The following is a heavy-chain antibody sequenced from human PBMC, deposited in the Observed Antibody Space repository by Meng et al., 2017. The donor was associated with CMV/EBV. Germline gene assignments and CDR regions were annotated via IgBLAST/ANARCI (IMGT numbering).Heavy chain of an antibody. Sequence: GESLKISCAASGFTFSNYAMSWVRQAPGKGLEWVSAISGSGGSTYYADSVKGRFTISRDNSKNTLYLQMNSLRAEDTAVYYCAKDSIVVVPAAIGLYNWFDPWGQGTLVTVSS. J-gene: IGHJ5*02. D-gene: IGHD2-2*02. V-gene: IGHV3-23*01. CDR3: AKDSIVVVPAAIGLYNWFDP. CDR2: ISGSGGST. CDR1: GFTFSNYA.